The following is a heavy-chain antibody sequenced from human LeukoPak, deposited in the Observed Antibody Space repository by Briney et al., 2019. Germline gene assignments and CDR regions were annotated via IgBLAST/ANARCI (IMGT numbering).Heavy chain of an antibody. D-gene: IGHD2-15*01. V-gene: IGHV4-39*07. CDR3: ARIPYCSGGSCYFSQRFVLSPQTPDYYFDY. Sequence: SETLSLTCTVSGGSISSSSYYWGWIRQPPGKGLEWTGSIYYSGSTYYNPSLKSRVTISVDTSKNQFSLKLSSVTAADTAVYYCARIPYCSGGSCYFSQRFVLSPQTPDYYFDYWGQGTLVTVSS. CDR1: GGSISSSSYY. J-gene: IGHJ4*02. CDR2: IYYSGST.